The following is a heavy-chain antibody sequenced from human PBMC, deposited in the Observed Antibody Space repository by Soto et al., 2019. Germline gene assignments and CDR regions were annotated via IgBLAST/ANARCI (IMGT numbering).Heavy chain of an antibody. CDR3: ARDDILNGYYNRVGCCYWDY. D-gene: IGHD3-9*01. Sequence: ASVKVSCKASGYTFTSYAMHWVRQAPGQRLEWMGWINAGNGNTKYSQKFQGRVTITRDTSASTAYMELSSLRSEDTAVYYCARDDILNGYYNRVGCCYWDYWGQGNVVSGSS. CDR1: GYTFTSYA. CDR2: INAGNGNT. V-gene: IGHV1-3*01. J-gene: IGHJ4*02.